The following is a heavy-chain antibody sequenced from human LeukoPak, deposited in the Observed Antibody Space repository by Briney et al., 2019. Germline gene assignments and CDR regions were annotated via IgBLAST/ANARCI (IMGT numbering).Heavy chain of an antibody. CDR2: IIPILNIP. D-gene: IGHD1-1*01. Sequence: SVKVSCKASRGTFDNSAINWVRQAPGQGLEWMGRIIPILNIPNYAQKLQGRVTIAADKSTSTAYKELSSLRSADTAVYYCAREKMEVGYYGLDVWGQGTTVTVSS. J-gene: IGHJ6*02. CDR1: RGTFDNSA. CDR3: AREKMEVGYYGLDV. V-gene: IGHV1-69*04.